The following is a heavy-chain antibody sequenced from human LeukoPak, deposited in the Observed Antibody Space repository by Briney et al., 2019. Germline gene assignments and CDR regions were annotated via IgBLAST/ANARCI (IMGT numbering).Heavy chain of an antibody. CDR3: AKDIYSSSYDAFDI. CDR1: GFTFSSYG. CDR2: IRYDGSNK. Sequence: GGSLRLSCAASGFTFSSYGMHWVRQAPGKGLEWVAFIRYDGSNKYYADSVKGRFTISRDNSKNTLYLQMNSLRAEDTAVYYCAKDIYSSSYDAFDIWGQGTMVTVSS. J-gene: IGHJ3*02. D-gene: IGHD6-13*01. V-gene: IGHV3-30*02.